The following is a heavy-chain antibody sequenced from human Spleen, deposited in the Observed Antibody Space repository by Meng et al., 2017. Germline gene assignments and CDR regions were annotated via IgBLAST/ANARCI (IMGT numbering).Heavy chain of an antibody. Sequence: QVQLVQSGSELKKPGAAVRVSCKASGYTFIRYGMNWVRQAPGQGLEWMGWINTAPGNPTYAQGFTGRFVFSLDTSVSTAYLQITNVKAEDTAVYYCARDPGVSLDYWGQGSLVTVSS. CDR3: ARDPGVSLDY. J-gene: IGHJ4*02. V-gene: IGHV7-4-1*02. CDR2: INTAPGNP. CDR1: GYTFIRYG.